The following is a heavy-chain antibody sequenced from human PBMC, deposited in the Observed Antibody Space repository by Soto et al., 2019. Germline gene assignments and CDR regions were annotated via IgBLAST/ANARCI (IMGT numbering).Heavy chain of an antibody. V-gene: IGHV4-39*01. Sequence: SETLSLTCTVSGGSISSNNNYWGWVRQPPGKGLEWIGSIYYNGRTYYNPSLKSRVTIFVDTYKDQFSLKLRSVTAADTALYYCARLGYSGYLDYWGQGSLVPVSS. CDR1: GGSISSNNNY. J-gene: IGHJ4*02. CDR3: ARLGYSGYLDY. D-gene: IGHD1-26*01. CDR2: IYYNGRT.